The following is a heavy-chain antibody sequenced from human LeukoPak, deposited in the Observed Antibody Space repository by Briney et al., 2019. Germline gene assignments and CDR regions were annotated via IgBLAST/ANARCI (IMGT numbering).Heavy chain of an antibody. CDR3: ARVVLLWFGELFPDY. D-gene: IGHD3-10*01. CDR2: ISAYNGNT. Sequence: ASVKVSCKASGYTFTSYGSSWVRQAPGQGLEWMGWISAYNGNTNYAQKLQGRVTMTTDTSTSTAYMELRSLRSDDTAVYYCARVVLLWFGELFPDYWGQGTLVTVSS. CDR1: GYTFTSYG. V-gene: IGHV1-18*04. J-gene: IGHJ4*02.